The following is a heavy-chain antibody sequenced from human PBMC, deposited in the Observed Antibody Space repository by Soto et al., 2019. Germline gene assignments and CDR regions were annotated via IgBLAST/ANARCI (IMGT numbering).Heavy chain of an antibody. D-gene: IGHD2-15*01. CDR2: IYWDDDR. J-gene: IGHJ4*02. CDR3: AHRPSTAPGYFDY. CDR1: GSSLSTNGVG. Sequence: QITLKESGPTLVKPTQTLTLTCSFSGSSLSTNGVGVAWIRQPPGKALEWLALIYWDDDRRYNPSLKSRQTITKDTSKNQVVLTMTTMDPVDTATYYCAHRPSTAPGYFDYWGQGTLVTVSS. V-gene: IGHV2-5*02.